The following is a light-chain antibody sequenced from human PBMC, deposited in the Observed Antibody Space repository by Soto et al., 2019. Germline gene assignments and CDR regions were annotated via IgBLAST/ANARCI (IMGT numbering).Light chain of an antibody. CDR2: EGS. V-gene: IGLV2-23*01. Sequence: QPVLTQPASVSGSPGQSITISCTGTSSDVGSYNLVSWYQQHPGKAPKLMIYEGSKRPSGVSNRFSGSKSGNTASLTISGLQAEDEADYYCCSYAGSSILFGGGTKVTVL. CDR1: SSDVGSYNL. CDR3: CSYAGSSIL. J-gene: IGLJ2*01.